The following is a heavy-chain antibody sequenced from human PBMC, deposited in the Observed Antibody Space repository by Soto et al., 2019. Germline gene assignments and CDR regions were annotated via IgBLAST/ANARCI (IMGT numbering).Heavy chain of an antibody. CDR2: TYYRSKWYN. V-gene: IGHV6-1*01. D-gene: IGHD4-17*01. CDR1: GDSVSSNSAA. CDR3: ARSPTTVTTVYQDYYYYYGMDV. J-gene: IGHJ6*02. Sequence: SQTLSLTCAISGDSVSSNSAAWNWIRQSPSRGLEWLGRTYYRSKWYNDYAVSVKSRITINPDTSKNQFSLQLNSVTPEDTAVYYCARSPTTVTTVYQDYYYYYGMDVWGQGTTVTVSS.